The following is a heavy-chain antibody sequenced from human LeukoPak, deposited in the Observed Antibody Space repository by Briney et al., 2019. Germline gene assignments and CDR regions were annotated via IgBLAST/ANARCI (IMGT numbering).Heavy chain of an antibody. CDR3: AREGIAAAGTSYYYYYMDV. Sequence: RTGGSLRLSCAASGFTFDDYGMSWVRQAPGKGLEWVSGINWNGGSTGYADSVKGRFTISRDNAKNSLYLQMNSLRAEDTALYYCAREGIAAAGTSYYYYYMDVWDKGTTVTVSS. D-gene: IGHD6-13*01. J-gene: IGHJ6*03. CDR1: GFTFDDYG. CDR2: INWNGGST. V-gene: IGHV3-20*04.